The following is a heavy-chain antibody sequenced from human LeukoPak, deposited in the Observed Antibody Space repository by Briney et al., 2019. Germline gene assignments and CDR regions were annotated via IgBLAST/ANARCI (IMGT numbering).Heavy chain of an antibody. CDR3: AKDGGASSWYRADY. CDR1: GXTFGGYG. Sequence: GGSLRLSFAASGXTFGGYGMHWVRQAPGKGMEWVAVISYDGSNKYYADFVKGRLTISRDNSKNTLYLQMNSLRAEDTAVYYCAKDGGASSWYRADYWGQGTLVTVSS. J-gene: IGHJ4*02. V-gene: IGHV3-30*18. CDR2: ISYDGSNK. D-gene: IGHD6-13*01.